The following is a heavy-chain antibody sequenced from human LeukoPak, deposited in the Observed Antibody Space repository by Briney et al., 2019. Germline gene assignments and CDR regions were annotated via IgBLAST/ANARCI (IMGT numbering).Heavy chain of an antibody. Sequence: SETLSLTCSVSGGSISSGYYYWGWIRQPPGKGLEWIGSIYYSGSTFYNPSLKSRVTVSVDTSKNQFSLNVNSVTAADTAVYYCARHSFGSGWCSPFDSWGQGTLVTVSS. J-gene: IGHJ5*01. D-gene: IGHD6-19*01. CDR2: IYYSGST. CDR1: GGSISSGYYY. CDR3: ARHSFGSGWCSPFDS. V-gene: IGHV4-39*01.